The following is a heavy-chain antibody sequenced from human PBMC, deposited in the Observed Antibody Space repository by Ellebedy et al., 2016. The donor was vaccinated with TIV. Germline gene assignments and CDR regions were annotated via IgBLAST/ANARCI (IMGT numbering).Heavy chain of an antibody. CDR1: GFTFSSYW. Sequence: PGGSLRLSCAASGFTFSSYWMTWVRQAPGKGLEWVANINQDGSEKYYVDSVKGRFTISRDNAKNSLYLQMNSLRAEDTAVYYCARLLGEMGYYYGMDVWGQGTTVTVSS. CDR2: INQDGSEK. D-gene: IGHD3-10*01. V-gene: IGHV3-7*03. CDR3: ARLLGEMGYYYGMDV. J-gene: IGHJ6*02.